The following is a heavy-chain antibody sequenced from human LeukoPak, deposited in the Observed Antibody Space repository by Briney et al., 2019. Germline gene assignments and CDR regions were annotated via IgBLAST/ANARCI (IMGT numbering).Heavy chain of an antibody. D-gene: IGHD2-15*01. Sequence: SETLSLTCAVYGGSFSGYYWSWIRQPPGKGLEWIGEINHSGSTNYNPSLKSRVTISVDTSKNQFSLKLSSVTAADTAVYYCARGRGRTLGYCSGGSCSVNDYWGQGTLVTVSS. CDR3: ARGRGRTLGYCSGGSCSVNDY. CDR1: GGSFSGYY. CDR2: INHSGST. J-gene: IGHJ4*02. V-gene: IGHV4-34*01.